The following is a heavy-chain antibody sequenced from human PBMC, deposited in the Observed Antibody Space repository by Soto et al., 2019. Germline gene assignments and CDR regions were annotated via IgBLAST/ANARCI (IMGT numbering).Heavy chain of an antibody. CDR3: ASPLKVVPAAMPYYYYGMDV. CDR2: IIPIFGTA. J-gene: IGHJ6*02. V-gene: IGHV1-69*01. D-gene: IGHD2-2*01. Sequence: QVQLVQSGAEVKKPGSSVKVSCKASGGTFSSYAISWVRQAPGQGLEWMGGIIPIFGTANYAQKFQGRVTITADESTSTAYMELSSLSSEDTAVYYCASPLKVVPAAMPYYYYGMDVWGQGTTVTVSS. CDR1: GGTFSSYA.